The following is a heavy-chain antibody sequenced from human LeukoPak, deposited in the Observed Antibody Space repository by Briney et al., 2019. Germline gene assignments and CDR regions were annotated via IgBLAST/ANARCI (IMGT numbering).Heavy chain of an antibody. V-gene: IGHV1-24*01. Sequence: WASVKVSCKVSGYTLTELSMHWVRQAPGKGLEWMGGFDPEDGETIYAQKFQGRVTMAEDTSTDTAYMELSSLRSDDTAVYYCARDDYYDSTSYYKFWGQGTLVTVSS. D-gene: IGHD3-22*01. J-gene: IGHJ4*02. CDR1: GYTLTELS. CDR2: FDPEDGET. CDR3: ARDDYYDSTSYYKF.